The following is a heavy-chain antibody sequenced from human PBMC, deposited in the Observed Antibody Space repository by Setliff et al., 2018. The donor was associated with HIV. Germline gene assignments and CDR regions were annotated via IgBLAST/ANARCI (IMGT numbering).Heavy chain of an antibody. J-gene: IGHJ3*02. V-gene: IGHV1-46*01. CDR2: INPSGGST. D-gene: IGHD6-13*01. Sequence: ASVKVSCKASGYTFTSYYMHWVRQAPGQGLEWMGIINPSGGSTSYAQKFQGRVTMTRDTSTSTVYMELSSLRSEDTAVYHCAREETPTGSSSWPMSDAFDIWGQGTMVTVSS. CDR3: AREETPTGSSSWPMSDAFDI. CDR1: GYTFTSYY.